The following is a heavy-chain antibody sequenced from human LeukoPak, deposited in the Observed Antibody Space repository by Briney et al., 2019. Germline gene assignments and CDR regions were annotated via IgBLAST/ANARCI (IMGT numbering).Heavy chain of an antibody. Sequence: ASVKVSCKASGGTFSSYAITWVRQAPGQGLEWMGWINTYNGNTNYAQGLQGRVTMTTDTSTSTAYMELSSLRSEDTAVYYCATHPRYCSSTSCYQVYAFDIWGQGTMVTVSS. CDR1: GGTFSSYA. J-gene: IGHJ3*02. CDR2: INTYNGNT. CDR3: ATHPRYCSSTSCYQVYAFDI. D-gene: IGHD2-2*01. V-gene: IGHV1-18*01.